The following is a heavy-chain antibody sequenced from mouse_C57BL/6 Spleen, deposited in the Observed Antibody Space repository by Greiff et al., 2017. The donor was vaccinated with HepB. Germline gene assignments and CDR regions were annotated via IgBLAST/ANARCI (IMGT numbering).Heavy chain of an antibody. Sequence: VQLQQSGPELVKPGASVKISCKASGYSFTGYYMNWVKQSPEKSLEWIGEINPSTGGTTYNQKFKAKATLTVDKSSNTAYMQLKSLTSEDSAVYYCARDGTLMDYWGQGTSVTVSS. D-gene: IGHD2-1*01. CDR1: GYSFTGYY. J-gene: IGHJ4*01. CDR2: INPSTGGT. CDR3: ARDGTLMDY. V-gene: IGHV1-42*01.